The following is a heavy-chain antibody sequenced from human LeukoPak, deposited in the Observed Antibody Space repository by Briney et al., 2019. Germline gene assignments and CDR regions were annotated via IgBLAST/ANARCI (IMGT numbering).Heavy chain of an antibody. D-gene: IGHD2-2*01. J-gene: IGHJ4*02. Sequence: SETLSLTCAVYGGSLSGYYWSWIRQPPGKGLEWIGEINHSGSTNYNPSLKSRATISVDTSKNQFSLKLSSVTAADTAVYYCARGGIVVVPARRYFDYWGQGTLVTVSS. V-gene: IGHV4-34*01. CDR2: INHSGST. CDR3: ARGGIVVVPARRYFDY. CDR1: GGSLSGYY.